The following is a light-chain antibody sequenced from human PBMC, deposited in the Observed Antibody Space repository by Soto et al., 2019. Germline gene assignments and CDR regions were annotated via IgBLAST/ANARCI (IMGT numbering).Light chain of an antibody. J-gene: IGLJ1*01. CDR3: GTWDTSLSARV. Sequence: VLTQPPSVSAAPGQKVTFSCSGRSSNIGNNYVSWYQQLPGTAPKLLIYDNDKRPSGIPDRCSGSKSGTSATLGITGLQTGDEADYYCGTWDTSLSARVFGTGTKVTVL. V-gene: IGLV1-51*01. CDR1: SSNIGNNY. CDR2: DND.